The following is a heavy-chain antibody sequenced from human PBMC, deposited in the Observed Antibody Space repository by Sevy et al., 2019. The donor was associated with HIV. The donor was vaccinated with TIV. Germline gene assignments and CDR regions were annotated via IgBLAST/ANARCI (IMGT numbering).Heavy chain of an antibody. CDR3: ARAAFCSGGSCYHWDFDY. V-gene: IGHV1-2*02. J-gene: IGHJ4*02. CDR1: GYTFTGYY. D-gene: IGHD2-15*01. Sequence: ASVKVSCKASGYTFTGYYMHWVRQAPGQGLEWMGWINPNSGGTNYAQKFQGRVTMTRDTSISTAYMELSRLRSDDTAVYYCARAAFCSGGSCYHWDFDYWGQGTLVTVSS. CDR2: INPNSGGT.